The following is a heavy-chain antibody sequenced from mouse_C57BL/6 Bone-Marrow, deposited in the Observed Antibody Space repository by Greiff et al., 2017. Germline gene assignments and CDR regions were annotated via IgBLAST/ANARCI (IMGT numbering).Heavy chain of an antibody. J-gene: IGHJ3*01. CDR1: GYSFTGYY. CDR3: SSTISWFAY. D-gene: IGHD6-1*01. CDR2: INPSTGGT. Sequence: VQLQQSGPELVKPGASVKISCKASGYSFTGYYMNWVKQSPEKSLEWIGEINPSTGGTTYNQKFKAKATLTVDKSSRTAYMQLKSLTSEDSAVYYCSSTISWFAYWGQGTLVTVSA. V-gene: IGHV1-42*01.